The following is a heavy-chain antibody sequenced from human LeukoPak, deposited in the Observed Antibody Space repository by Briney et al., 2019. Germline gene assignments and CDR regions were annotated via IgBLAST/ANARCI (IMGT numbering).Heavy chain of an antibody. CDR3: ARDPYCSGGSCYSPYYYYYMDV. CDR2: INHSGST. CDR1: GGSFSGYY. J-gene: IGHJ6*03. D-gene: IGHD2-15*01. V-gene: IGHV4-34*01. Sequence: PSETLSLTCAVYGGSFSGYYWSWIRQPPGKGLEWLGEINHSGSTNYNPSLKSRVTISVDTSKNQFSLKLSSVTAADTAVYYCARDPYCSGGSCYSPYYYYYMDVWGKGTTVTVSS.